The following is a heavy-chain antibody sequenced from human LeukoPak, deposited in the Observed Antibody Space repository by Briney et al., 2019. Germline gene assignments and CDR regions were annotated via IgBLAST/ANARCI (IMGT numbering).Heavy chain of an antibody. CDR1: GFTFSDYW. J-gene: IGHJ4*02. V-gene: IGHV3-74*01. CDR3: ARGIARGSGSTQGY. CDR2: IKNDGGTT. Sequence: GGSLRLPCAASGFTFSDYWMHWVRQAPGKGLVWVSRIKNDGGTTNYADSVKGRFTISRDNAKSTLYLQLDSLRAEDTAIYYCARGIARGSGSTQGYWGQGTLVTVSS. D-gene: IGHD3-10*01.